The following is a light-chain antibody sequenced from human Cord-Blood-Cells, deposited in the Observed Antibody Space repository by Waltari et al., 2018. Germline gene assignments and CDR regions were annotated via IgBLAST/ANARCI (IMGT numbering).Light chain of an antibody. J-gene: IGLJ3*02. Sequence: QSALTQPPSASGSPGQSVTISCTGTSSDVGGYNYVSWYQQHPGKAPKRMIYEVSKRPSGVPDRFSGYKSGNTASLTVSGLQAEDEADYYCSSYAGSNNLVFGGGTKLTVL. CDR1: SSDVGGYNY. V-gene: IGLV2-8*01. CDR2: EVS. CDR3: SSYAGSNNLV.